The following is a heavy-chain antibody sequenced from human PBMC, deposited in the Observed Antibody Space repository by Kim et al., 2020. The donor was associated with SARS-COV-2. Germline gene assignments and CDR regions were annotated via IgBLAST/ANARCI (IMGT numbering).Heavy chain of an antibody. Sequence: SVRGRCTTSRDNSKNPLYLQMNSLRAEGTAVYYCAKGRWEQLLNWFDPWGQGTLVTVSS. CDR3: AKGRWEQLLNWFDP. V-gene: IGHV3-30*02. J-gene: IGHJ5*02. D-gene: IGHD6-19*01.